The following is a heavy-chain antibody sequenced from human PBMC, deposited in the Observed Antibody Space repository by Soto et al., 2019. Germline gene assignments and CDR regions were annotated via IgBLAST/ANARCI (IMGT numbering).Heavy chain of an antibody. D-gene: IGHD3-10*01. Sequence: GEPLKISCKGSGYSFTSYWIGWVRQMPGKGLEWMGIIYPGDSDTRYSPSFQGQVTISADKSISTAYLQWSSLKASDTAVYYCARHITLWVEDYWGQGTLVTVSS. J-gene: IGHJ4*02. CDR3: ARHITLWVEDY. CDR1: GYSFTSYW. CDR2: IYPGDSDT. V-gene: IGHV5-51*01.